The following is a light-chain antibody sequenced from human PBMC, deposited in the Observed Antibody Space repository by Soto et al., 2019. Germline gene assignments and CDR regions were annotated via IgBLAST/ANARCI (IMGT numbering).Light chain of an antibody. Sequence: ETVLTQSPGTLSLSPGERATLSCRASQSVSSSYLAWYQQKPGQAPRLLIYGTSSRATGIPDRFSGSGSGTDFTLTISRLEPADFAVYYCQQYGSSMYTFGQGTKLEIK. V-gene: IGKV3-20*01. CDR3: QQYGSSMYT. CDR1: QSVSSSY. J-gene: IGKJ2*01. CDR2: GTS.